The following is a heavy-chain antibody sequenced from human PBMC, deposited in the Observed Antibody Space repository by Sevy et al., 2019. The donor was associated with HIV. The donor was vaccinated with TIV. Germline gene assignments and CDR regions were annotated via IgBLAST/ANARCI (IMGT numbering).Heavy chain of an antibody. CDR1: GFTFSSYA. D-gene: IGHD1-26*01. J-gene: IGHJ4*02. V-gene: IGHV3-23*01. Sequence: GGSLRLSCAASGFTFSSYAMSWVRQAPGKGLEWVSAISGSGGSTYYAYSVKGRFTISRDNSKNTLYLQMNSLRAEETAVYYCARNSGSYYSDGDYWGQGTLVIVSS. CDR2: ISGSGGST. CDR3: ARNSGSYYSDGDY.